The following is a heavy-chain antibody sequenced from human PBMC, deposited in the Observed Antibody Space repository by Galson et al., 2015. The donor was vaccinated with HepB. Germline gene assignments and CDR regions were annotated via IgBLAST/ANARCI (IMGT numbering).Heavy chain of an antibody. J-gene: IGHJ4*02. CDR3: ARGVLLWDGPDY. V-gene: IGHV1-3*01. CDR2: INAGNGNT. Sequence: SVKVSCKASGFTFTSSAVQWVRQAPGQRLEWMGWINAGNGNTKYSQKFQGRLTMTRDTSTSTVFMELSSLRSEDTAVYHCARGVLLWDGPDYWGQGTLVTVSS. CDR1: GFTFTSSA. D-gene: IGHD3-10*01.